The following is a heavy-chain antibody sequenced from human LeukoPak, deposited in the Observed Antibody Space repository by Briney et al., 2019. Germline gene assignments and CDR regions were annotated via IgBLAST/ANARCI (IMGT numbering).Heavy chain of an antibody. CDR1: GGSFSGYY. D-gene: IGHD2-15*01. CDR2: IYHSGST. V-gene: IGHV4-34*01. CDR3: ARIASDCSGGSCSESYDY. Sequence: SETLSLTCAVYGGSFSGYYWSWIRQPPGKGLEWIGEIYHSGSTNYNPSLKSRVTISVDKSKNQFSLKLSSVTAADTAVYYCARIASDCSGGSCSESYDYWGQGTLVTVSS. J-gene: IGHJ4*02.